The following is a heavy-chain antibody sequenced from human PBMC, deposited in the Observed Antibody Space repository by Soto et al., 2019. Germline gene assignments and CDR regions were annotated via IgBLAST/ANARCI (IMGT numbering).Heavy chain of an antibody. V-gene: IGHV1-69*02. CDR1: GDTFSFYT. CDR3: ATSYGSGYRAFDF. J-gene: IGHJ4*02. Sequence: QVQLVQSGAEVKKPGSSVKVSCKASGDTFSFYTINWVRQAPGLGLEWMGRINPILTMSNYAQKFQGRLTITADKSTSTAYMELSSLRSEDTAMYYCATSYGSGYRAFDFWGQGALVTVS. D-gene: IGHD3-10*01. CDR2: INPILTMS.